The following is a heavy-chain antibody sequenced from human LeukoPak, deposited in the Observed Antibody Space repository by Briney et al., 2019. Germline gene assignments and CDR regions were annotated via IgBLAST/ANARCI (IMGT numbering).Heavy chain of an antibody. V-gene: IGHV4-59*08. Sequence: SETLSLTCTVSSGSISSYYWSWIRQPPGKGLEWIGYIYYSGSTNYNTSLKSRVTISVDTSKNHFSLKLSSVTAADTALYYCARYQVGPDSFDYWGQRTLVTVSS. CDR1: SGSISSYY. J-gene: IGHJ4*02. CDR2: IYYSGST. CDR3: ARYQVGPDSFDY.